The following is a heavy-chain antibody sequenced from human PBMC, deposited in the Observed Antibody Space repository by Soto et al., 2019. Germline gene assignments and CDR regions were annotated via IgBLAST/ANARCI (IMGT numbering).Heavy chain of an antibody. Sequence: RSLRLSCTASGFTFGDYAMSWVRQAPGKGLEWVGCIRSKAYGGTTEYAASVKGRFTISRDDSKSIAYRQMLSLKTEDTAVYYCTRAPGLAANYYYGMDVWGQGATVTVSS. V-gene: IGHV3-49*04. CDR2: IRSKAYGGTT. D-gene: IGHD6-6*01. J-gene: IGHJ6*02. CDR1: GFTFGDYA. CDR3: TRAPGLAANYYYGMDV.